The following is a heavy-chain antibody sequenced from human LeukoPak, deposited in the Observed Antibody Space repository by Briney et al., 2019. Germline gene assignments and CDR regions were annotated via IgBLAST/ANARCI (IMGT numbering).Heavy chain of an antibody. D-gene: IGHD3-22*01. J-gene: IGHJ4*02. CDR3: ARVPPDYYDSSGYYLHYFDY. V-gene: IGHV4-31*03. Sequence: PSQTLSLTCTVSGGSISSGGYYWSWIRQHPGKGLEWIGYIYYSGSTYYNPSLKSRVTISVDTSKNQFSLKLSSVTAADTAVYYCARVPPDYYDSSGYYLHYFDYWGQGTLVTVSS. CDR2: IYYSGST. CDR1: GGSISSGGYY.